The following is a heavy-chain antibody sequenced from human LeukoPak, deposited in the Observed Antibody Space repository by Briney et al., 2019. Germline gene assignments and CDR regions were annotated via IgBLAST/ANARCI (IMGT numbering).Heavy chain of an antibody. J-gene: IGHJ4*02. CDR2: ITWSGSKT. CDR1: EFTFGGFS. Sequence: PGGSLRLSCAASEFTFGGFSMPWVREAPGKGLEWVSVITWSGSKTYYADSVKGRFTISRDNAKNSLFLQMFSLRAEDTAVYYCAKGIQALLKSFDNWGQGTPVTVSS. CDR3: AKGIQALLKSFDN. V-gene: IGHV3-23*01. D-gene: IGHD5-18*01.